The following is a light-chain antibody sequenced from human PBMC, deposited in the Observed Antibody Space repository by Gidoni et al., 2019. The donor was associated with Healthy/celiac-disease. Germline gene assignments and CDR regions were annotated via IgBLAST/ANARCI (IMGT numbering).Light chain of an antibody. V-gene: IGLV1-40*01. CDR3: QSYDSSLSGSV. CDR1: SSNSGAGYD. J-gene: IGLJ2*01. Sequence: QSVLTPPPSVSGAPGQRVTISCTGSSSNSGAGYDVHWYQQLPGTAPKLLIYGNSNRPSGVPDRFSGSKSGTSASLAITGLQAEDEADYYCQSYDSSLSGSVFGGGTKLTVL. CDR2: GNS.